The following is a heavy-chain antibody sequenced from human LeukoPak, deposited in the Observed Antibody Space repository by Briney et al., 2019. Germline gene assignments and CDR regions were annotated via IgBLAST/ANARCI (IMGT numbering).Heavy chain of an antibody. CDR3: ARDRAPYCSSTSCYQGHDY. CDR1: GGSISSGSYY. Sequence: TPSQTLSLTCTVSGGSISSGSYYWSWIRQPPGKGLEWIGEINHSGSTNYNPSLKSRVTISVDTSKNQFSLKLSSVTAADTAVYYCARDRAPYCSSTSCYQGHDYWGQGTLVTVSS. CDR2: INHSGST. J-gene: IGHJ4*02. D-gene: IGHD2-2*01. V-gene: IGHV4-39*07.